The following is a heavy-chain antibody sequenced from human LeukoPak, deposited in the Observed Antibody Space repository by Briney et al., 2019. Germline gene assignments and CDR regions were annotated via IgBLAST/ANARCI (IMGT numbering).Heavy chain of an antibody. CDR1: GFTVSSNY. Sequence: GGTLRLSCAASGFTVSSNYMSWVRQAAGKGLEGVSVIYSGGSTYYADAVKGRFSISRDNSKNTLHLQMNSLRVEDTAVYYCARDFCSAGSCYPDNWGQGTLVTVCS. CDR3: ARDFCSAGSCYPDN. V-gene: IGHV3-66*01. J-gene: IGHJ4*02. CDR2: IYSGGST. D-gene: IGHD2-15*01.